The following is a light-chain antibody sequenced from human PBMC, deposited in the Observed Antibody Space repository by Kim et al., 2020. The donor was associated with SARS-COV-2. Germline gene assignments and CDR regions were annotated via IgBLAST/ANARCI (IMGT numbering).Light chain of an antibody. Sequence: EIVLTQSPDTLSLSPGERATLSCRASQSLSNNYLAWYRHKPGQAPRVLIYGASSRATGVPDRFTGSGSGTDFTLTISRLEPEDFALYYCQQYNSSPLTFGQGTRLEIK. J-gene: IGKJ5*01. CDR1: QSLSNNY. CDR3: QQYNSSPLT. CDR2: GAS. V-gene: IGKV3-20*01.